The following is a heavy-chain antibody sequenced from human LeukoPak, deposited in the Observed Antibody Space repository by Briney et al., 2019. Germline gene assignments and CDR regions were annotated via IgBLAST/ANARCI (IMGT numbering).Heavy chain of an antibody. CDR2: INHSGST. D-gene: IGHD6-6*01. Sequence: SETLSLTCAVYGGSFSGYYWSWIRQPPGKGLEWIGEINHSGSTNYNPSLKSRVTMSVDTSKNQFSLKLSSVTAADTAVYYCAREPRSDYYYYGMDVWGKGTTVTVSS. J-gene: IGHJ6*04. V-gene: IGHV4-34*01. CDR3: AREPRSDYYYYGMDV. CDR1: GGSFSGYY.